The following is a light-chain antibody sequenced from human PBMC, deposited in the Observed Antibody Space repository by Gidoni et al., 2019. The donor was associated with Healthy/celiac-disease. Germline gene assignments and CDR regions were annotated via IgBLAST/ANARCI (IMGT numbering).Light chain of an antibody. CDR1: QGISSY. CDR2: AAS. Sequence: DIQLTQSPSFLSASVGDRVTITCRASQGISSYLAWYQQKPGKAPKLLIYAASTLQSGVPPRFSGSGSGTEFTLTISSLQPEDFATYYCQQLNSYPRDFGPGTKVDIK. V-gene: IGKV1-9*01. J-gene: IGKJ3*01. CDR3: QQLNSYPRD.